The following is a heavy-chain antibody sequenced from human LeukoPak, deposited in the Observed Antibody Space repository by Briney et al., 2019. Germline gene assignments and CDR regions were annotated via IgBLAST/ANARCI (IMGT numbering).Heavy chain of an antibody. V-gene: IGHV3-23*01. CDR2: ISGGGGST. CDR1: GFTVSSNY. CDR3: AKDSYDSSGSRYDY. Sequence: GGSLRLSCAASGFTVSSNYMSWVRQAPGKGLEWVSAISGGGGSTWYADSVKGRFTISRDNSKNTLYMQMNSLRAEDTAVYYCAKDSYDSSGSRYDYWGQGTLVTVSS. J-gene: IGHJ4*02. D-gene: IGHD3-22*01.